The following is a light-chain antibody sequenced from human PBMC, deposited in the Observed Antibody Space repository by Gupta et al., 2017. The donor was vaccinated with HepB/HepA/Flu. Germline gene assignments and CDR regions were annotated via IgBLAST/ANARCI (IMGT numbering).Light chain of an antibody. V-gene: IGLV2-8*01. J-gene: IGLJ2*01. CDR1: SSDVGGYNY. CDR3: SSYAGSNNLI. CDR2: EVS. Sequence: SASGSPGQSVTISCTGTSSDVGGYNYVSWYQQHPDKAPKLMIYEVSKRPSGVPDRFSGSKSGNTASLTVSGLQAEDEADYYCSSYAGSNNLIFGGGTKLTVL.